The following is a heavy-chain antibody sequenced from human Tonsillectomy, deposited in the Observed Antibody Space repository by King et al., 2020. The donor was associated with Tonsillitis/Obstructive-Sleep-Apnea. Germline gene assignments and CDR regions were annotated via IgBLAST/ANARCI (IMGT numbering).Heavy chain of an antibody. CDR1: GGSFSGYF. CDR3: ARFSANYYGPGLGGDY. D-gene: IGHD3-10*01. J-gene: IGHJ4*02. Sequence: VQLQQWGAGLLRPSETLSLTCAVYGGSFSGYFWTWIRQPPGKGLGWVGEINHRGRAMYNPSLRSRVTISVDTSKSLFSLRLSAVTAADTAVYYCARFSANYYGPGLGGDYWGQGILVTVSS. CDR2: INHRGRA. V-gene: IGHV4-34*01.